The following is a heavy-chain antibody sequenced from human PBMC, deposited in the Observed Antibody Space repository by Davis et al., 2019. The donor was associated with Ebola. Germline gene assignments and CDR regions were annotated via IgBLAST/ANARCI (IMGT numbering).Heavy chain of an antibody. J-gene: IGHJ5*01. D-gene: IGHD3-16*01. CDR2: MNPNSGNT. CDR3: ARGTRSFDS. CDR1: GYTFTTYD. Sequence: ASVKVSCKASGYTFTTYDINWVRQATGQGLEWMGWMNPNSGNTGYAQKFQGRVTMTRDTSISTAYMELSGLRSEDTAIYFCARGTRSFDSWGQGTLVTVSS. V-gene: IGHV1-8*01.